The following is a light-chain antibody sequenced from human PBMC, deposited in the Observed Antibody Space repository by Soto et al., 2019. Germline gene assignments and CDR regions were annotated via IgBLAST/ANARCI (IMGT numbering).Light chain of an antibody. CDR3: QQSYSTTWT. J-gene: IGKJ1*01. CDR1: QGISTY. V-gene: IGKV1-39*01. CDR2: AAS. Sequence: DNQMTQSPSSLSASVGDRVTITCRASQGISTYLNCYQQKPGKAPKLLIYAASSLQSGVPSRFSGSGSETDFTLTISSLQPEDFATYSCQQSYSTTWTFGQGTKVDIK.